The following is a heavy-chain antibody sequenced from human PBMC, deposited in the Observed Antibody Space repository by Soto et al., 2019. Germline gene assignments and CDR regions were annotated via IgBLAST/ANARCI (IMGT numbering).Heavy chain of an antibody. V-gene: IGHV1-2*02. J-gene: IGHJ6*02. D-gene: IGHD1-26*01. CDR1: GYTFTGYY. Sequence: QVQLVHSGTEVKRPGVSVKVSCKASGYTFTGYYVHWVRQAPGQGLEWMGWINPNSGDTYLAQRFQGRVTMNRDTSIGTAYMELSGLTSDDTAEYYCAKGGAIVAAGTRVYLYNAMDVWGQGTTGTVSS. CDR2: INPNSGDT. CDR3: AKGGAIVAAGTRVYLYNAMDV.